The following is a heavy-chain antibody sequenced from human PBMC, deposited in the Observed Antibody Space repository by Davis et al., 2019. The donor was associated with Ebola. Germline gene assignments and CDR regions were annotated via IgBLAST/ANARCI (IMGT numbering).Heavy chain of an antibody. CDR3: ARGGGNTAMVYYYYGMDV. D-gene: IGHD5-18*01. Sequence: AASVKVSCKASGYTFTTYTINWVRQAPGQGLEWMGWINTNTGNPTYAQGFTGRFVFSLDTSVSTAYLQISSLKAEDTAVYYCARGGGNTAMVYYYYGMDVWGKGTTVTVSS. CDR2: INTNTGNP. J-gene: IGHJ6*04. CDR1: GYTFTTYT. V-gene: IGHV7-4-1*02.